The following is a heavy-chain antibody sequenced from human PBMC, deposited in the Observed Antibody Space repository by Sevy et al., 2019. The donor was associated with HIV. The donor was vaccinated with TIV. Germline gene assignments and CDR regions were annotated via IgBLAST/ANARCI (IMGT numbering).Heavy chain of an antibody. D-gene: IGHD2-2*02. CDR1: GFIFSNYN. CDR3: ARATDPRYCSGTSCYTGALDL. Sequence: GGSLRLSCAASGFIFSNYNMNWVRQAPGKGLEWVASINSGSSFTYYADSVKGRFAVSRDNSKNSLSLQMNSVRAADTAVYYCARATDPRYCSGTSCYTGALDLWGQGALVTVSS. J-gene: IGHJ4*02. V-gene: IGHV3-21*01. CDR2: INSGSSFT.